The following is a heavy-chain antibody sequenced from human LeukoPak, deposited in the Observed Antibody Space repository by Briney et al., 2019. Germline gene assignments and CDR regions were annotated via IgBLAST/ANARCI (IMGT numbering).Heavy chain of an antibody. D-gene: IGHD6-13*01. V-gene: IGHV3-30-3*01. CDR3: ARDKRGSSWLFDY. Sequence: SGGSLRLSCAASGFTFSSYAMHWVRQAPGKGLEWVAVISYDGSNKYYADSVKGRFTISRDNSKNTLYLQMNSLRAEDTAVYYCARDKRGSSWLFDYWGQGTLVTVSS. CDR1: GFTFSSYA. J-gene: IGHJ4*02. CDR2: ISYDGSNK.